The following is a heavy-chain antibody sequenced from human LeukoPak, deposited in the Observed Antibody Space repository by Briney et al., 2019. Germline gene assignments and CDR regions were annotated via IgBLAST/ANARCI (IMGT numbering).Heavy chain of an antibody. D-gene: IGHD3-10*01. J-gene: IGHJ5*02. CDR2: IYPGDSDT. CDR1: GYSFTSYW. CDR3: ARQIQSTFGELFLNWFDP. Sequence: AGKSLKISCKGSGYSFTSYWIGWVRQMPGKGLEWMGIIYPGDSDTRYSPSFQGQVTISADKSISTAYLQWSSLKASDTAMYYCARQIQSTFGELFLNWFDPWGQGTLVTVSS. V-gene: IGHV5-51*01.